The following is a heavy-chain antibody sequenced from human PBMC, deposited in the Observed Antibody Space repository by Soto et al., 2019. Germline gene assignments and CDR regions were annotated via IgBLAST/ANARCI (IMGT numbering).Heavy chain of an antibody. CDR2: VYYGGSA. D-gene: IGHD1-20*01. J-gene: IGHJ5*02. Sequence: SETLSLTCTVSGGSVSSYYWNWIRQPPGKGLEWIGYVYYGGSATYNPSLKSRVTISVDTAKDQFSLKLRSVTAADTAVYYCARTNWNANWFDPWGQGTLVTVSS. CDR3: ARTNWNANWFDP. V-gene: IGHV4-59*02. CDR1: GGSVSSYY.